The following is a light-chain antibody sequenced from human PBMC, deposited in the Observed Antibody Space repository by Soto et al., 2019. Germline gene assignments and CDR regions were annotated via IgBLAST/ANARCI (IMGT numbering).Light chain of an antibody. CDR3: HLWDSSTARV. CDR1: NIGSKN. Sequence: SYELTQPLSVSVALGQTARITCGGNNIGSKNVHWYQQKPGQAPVLVIFRDSNRPSGIPERFSGSNPGNTATLTISRAQAGDEAYYCCHLWDSSTARVFGAGTKLTVL. J-gene: IGLJ3*02. CDR2: RDS. V-gene: IGLV3-9*01.